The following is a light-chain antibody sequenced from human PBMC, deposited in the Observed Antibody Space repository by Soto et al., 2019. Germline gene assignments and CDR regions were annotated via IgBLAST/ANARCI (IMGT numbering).Light chain of an antibody. V-gene: IGKV3-15*01. CDR2: DTS. CDR3: QQYNNWPPYT. Sequence: EIVMTQSPATLSVSPGERATLSCRASQSLSGKLAWFQQRPGQAPRLLIYDTSTRATGIPARFSGSGSGTEFTLTISSLQSEDFAVYFCQQYNNWPPYTFGQGTKVDIK. J-gene: IGKJ2*01. CDR1: QSLSGK.